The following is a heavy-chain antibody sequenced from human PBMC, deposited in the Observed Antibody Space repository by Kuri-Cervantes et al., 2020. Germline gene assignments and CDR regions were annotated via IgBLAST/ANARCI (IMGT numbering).Heavy chain of an antibody. Sequence: SETLSLTCAVYGGSFSGYYWSWIRQPPGKGLEWIGEINHSGSTNYNPSLKSRVTISVDTSKNQFSLKLSSVTAADTAVYYCARLRFGELSSFDSWGQGTLVTVSS. J-gene: IGHJ4*02. D-gene: IGHD3-10*01. V-gene: IGHV4-34*01. CDR2: INHSGST. CDR1: GGSFSGYY. CDR3: ARLRFGELSSFDS.